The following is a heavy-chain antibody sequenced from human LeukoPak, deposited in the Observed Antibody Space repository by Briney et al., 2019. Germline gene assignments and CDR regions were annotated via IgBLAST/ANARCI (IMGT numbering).Heavy chain of an antibody. J-gene: IGHJ4*02. CDR1: GFTFSSYS. CDR2: ISSSSSTI. D-gene: IGHD3-3*01. Sequence: PGGSLRLSCAASGFTFSSYSMNWVRQAPGKELEWVSYISSSSSTIYYADSVKGRFTVSRDNAKNSLYLQMNSLRAEDTAVYYCARDRGGVPSRKKFDYWGQGTLVTVSS. V-gene: IGHV3-48*01. CDR3: ARDRGGVPSRKKFDY.